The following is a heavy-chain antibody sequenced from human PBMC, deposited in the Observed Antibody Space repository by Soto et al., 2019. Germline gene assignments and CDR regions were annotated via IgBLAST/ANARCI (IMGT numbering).Heavy chain of an antibody. CDR3: ARGEYDGSGLYSWAPLGLDV. CDR2: INHSAST. D-gene: IGHD3-22*01. CDR1: GGSFTDYY. V-gene: IGHV4-34*01. Sequence: QVQLRQWGAGLLKPAETLRLTCAVFGGSFTDYYWAWIRQSPGKRPEWIGEINHSASTDYNPSLRGRATILVDTFNKPFSLHLTSVTAADTAVYYCARGEYDGSGLYSWAPLGLDVWGPGTAVTVSS. J-gene: IGHJ6*02.